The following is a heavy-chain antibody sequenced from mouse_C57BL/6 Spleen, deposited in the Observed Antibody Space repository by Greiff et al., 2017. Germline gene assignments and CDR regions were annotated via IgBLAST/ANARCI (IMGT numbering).Heavy chain of an antibody. CDR1: GFTFSSYA. J-gene: IGHJ2*01. D-gene: IGHD1-1*01. V-gene: IGHV5-4*03. CDR2: ISDGGSYT. Sequence: EVKVVESGGGLVKPGGSLKLSCAASGFTFSSYAMSWVRQTPEKRLEWVATISDGGSYTYYPDNVKGRFTISRDNAKNNLYLQMSHLKSEDTAMYYCARSFITTVVAPIGYWGQGTTLTVSS. CDR3: ARSFITTVVAPIGY.